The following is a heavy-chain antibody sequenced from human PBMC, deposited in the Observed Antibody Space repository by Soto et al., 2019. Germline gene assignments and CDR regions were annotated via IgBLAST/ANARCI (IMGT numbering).Heavy chain of an antibody. CDR3: ARDGSTSWDSYAYHGMDV. V-gene: IGHV3-7*05. J-gene: IGHJ6*02. CDR2: INLDGSEK. CDR1: GFTFRTYW. D-gene: IGHD5-18*01. Sequence: EVQLVESGGGLVQPGGSLRLSCAASGFTFRTYWLSWVRQVPGKGLEWVANINLDGSEKNYVDSVKGRFTISRDNARNSLYLQMSSLRAEDTALYYCARDGSTSWDSYAYHGMDVWGQGTTVTVSS.